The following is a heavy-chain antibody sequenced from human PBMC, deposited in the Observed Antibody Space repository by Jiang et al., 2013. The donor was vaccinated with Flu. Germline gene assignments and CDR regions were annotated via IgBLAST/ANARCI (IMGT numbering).Heavy chain of an antibody. J-gene: IGHJ3*02. D-gene: IGHD3-22*01. V-gene: IGHV4-59*01. Sequence: ETLSLTCTISGGSISTYYWSWIRQSPGKGLEWIGYIHHTGSTGYNPSLRSRVTMSLDTSRTQFSLHLTSVTVADTAVYHCARDLDYDSDYSDAFDIWGRGTMVTVSS. CDR1: GGSISTYY. CDR3: ARDLDYDSDYSDAFDI. CDR2: IHHTGST.